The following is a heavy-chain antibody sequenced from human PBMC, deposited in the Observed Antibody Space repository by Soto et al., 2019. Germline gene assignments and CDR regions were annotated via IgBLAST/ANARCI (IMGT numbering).Heavy chain of an antibody. Sequence: QVQLQESDPRLVKPSETLSLTCTVSGGSISPYYWSWIRQPPGRGLEWIGYIYYSGSTNYNPSLKSRVTISVDTSKNQFSLKLSSVTAADTAVYYCARDIGGYYDSSSYANWGQGTLVTVSS. CDR3: ARDIGGYYDSSSYAN. V-gene: IGHV4-59*01. CDR1: GGSISPYY. D-gene: IGHD3-22*01. J-gene: IGHJ4*02. CDR2: IYYSGST.